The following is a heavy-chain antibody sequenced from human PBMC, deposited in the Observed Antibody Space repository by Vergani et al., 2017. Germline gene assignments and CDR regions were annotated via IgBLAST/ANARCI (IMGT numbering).Heavy chain of an antibody. CDR2: IYYSGST. CDR1: GGSISSYY. CDR3: ARAVVVTDDAFDI. Sequence: QVQLQESGPGLVKPSETLSLTCTVSGGSISSYYWSWIRQPPGQGLEWIGYIYYSGSTNYNPSLKSRVTISVDTSKNQFSLKLSSVTAADTAVYYCARAVVVTDDAFDIWGQGTMVTVSS. D-gene: IGHD3-22*01. J-gene: IGHJ3*02. V-gene: IGHV4-59*01.